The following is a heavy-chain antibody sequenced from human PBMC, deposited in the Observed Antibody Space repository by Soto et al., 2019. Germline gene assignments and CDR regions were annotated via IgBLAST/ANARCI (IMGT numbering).Heavy chain of an antibody. D-gene: IGHD1-1*01. V-gene: IGHV3-15*07. Sequence: PGESLKISCADSGFTFSNAWMNWVRQAPGKGLEWVGRIKGKIDGGTTDYAAPVKDRFTISRDDSKNTLYLQMNSLKTEDTAVYYCTSQLRFDSWGQGTLVTVSS. J-gene: IGHJ4*02. CDR2: IKGKIDGGTT. CDR3: TSQLRFDS. CDR1: GFTFSNAW.